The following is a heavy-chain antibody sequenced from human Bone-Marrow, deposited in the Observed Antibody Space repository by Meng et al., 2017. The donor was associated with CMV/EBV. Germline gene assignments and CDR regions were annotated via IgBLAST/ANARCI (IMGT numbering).Heavy chain of an antibody. J-gene: IGHJ6*01. CDR3: VRDLFSSGWYAMDV. V-gene: IGHV3-9*01. D-gene: IGHD6-19*01. CDR2: ISWNSGDM. Sequence: GGSLRLSCAASGFTFDDYAMHWVRQAPGKGLEWVSGISWNSGDMGHADSVKGRFTISRDNAQNSLYLQMNSLRAEDTALYYCVRDLFSSGWYAMDVWGQGTTVTGSS. CDR1: GFTFDDYA.